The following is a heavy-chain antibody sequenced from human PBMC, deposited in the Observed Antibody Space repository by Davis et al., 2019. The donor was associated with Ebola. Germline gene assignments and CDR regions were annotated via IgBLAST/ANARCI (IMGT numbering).Heavy chain of an antibody. CDR2: ISYDGSNK. Sequence: GGSLRLSCAASGFTFSSYAMHWVRQAPGKGLEWVAVISYDGSNKYYADSVKGRFTISRDNSKNTLYLQMNSLRAEDTAVYYCARATKMDVWGQGTMVTVSS. CDR1: GFTFSSYA. V-gene: IGHV3-30*04. J-gene: IGHJ6*02. CDR3: ARATKMDV.